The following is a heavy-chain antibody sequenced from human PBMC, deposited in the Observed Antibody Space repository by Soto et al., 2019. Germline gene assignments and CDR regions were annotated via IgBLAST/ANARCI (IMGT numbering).Heavy chain of an antibody. Sequence: QVQLVQSGAEVRKPGASVKVSCKASGYTFTSYGISWVRQAPGQGLEWMGWINAYNGNTNYAQDFQGRVTMTTDTSTSTAFMELRSLSSDDTAVYYCARANVYFGLPLDYWGQGTLVTVSS. D-gene: IGHD3-10*01. CDR3: ARANVYFGLPLDY. CDR2: INAYNGNT. V-gene: IGHV1-18*01. J-gene: IGHJ4*02. CDR1: GYTFTSYG.